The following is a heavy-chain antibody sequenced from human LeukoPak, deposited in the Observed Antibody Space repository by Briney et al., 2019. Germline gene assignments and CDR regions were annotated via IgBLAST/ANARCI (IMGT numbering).Heavy chain of an antibody. CDR3: ARDQRYCSGGSCYPDWFDP. CDR2: ISPNSGGT. CDR1: GYTFTGYY. D-gene: IGHD2-15*01. V-gene: IGHV1-2*02. J-gene: IGHJ5*02. Sequence: ASVKVSCKASGYTFTGYYMHWVRQAPGQGLEWMGWISPNSGGTSYAQQFQGRVTMTRDTSISTAYMELSRLRSDDTAVYYCARDQRYCSGGSCYPDWFDPWGQGTLVTVSS.